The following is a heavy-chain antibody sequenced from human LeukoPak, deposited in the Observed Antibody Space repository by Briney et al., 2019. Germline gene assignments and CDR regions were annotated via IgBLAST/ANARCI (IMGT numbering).Heavy chain of an antibody. CDR1: GFTFSSYW. J-gene: IGHJ4*02. D-gene: IGHD4-17*01. V-gene: IGHV3-7*01. Sequence: GGSLRLSCAASGFTFSSYWISWVRQAPGKGLEWVANIKQDGSEKYYVDSVKGRFTISRDNAKNSLYLQMNSLRAEDTAVYYCARVDYGDYEGCDYWGQGTLVTVSS. CDR2: IKQDGSEK. CDR3: ARVDYGDYEGCDY.